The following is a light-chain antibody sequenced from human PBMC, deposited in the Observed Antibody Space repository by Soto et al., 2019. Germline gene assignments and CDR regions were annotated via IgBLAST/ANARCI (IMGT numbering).Light chain of an antibody. V-gene: IGLV2-14*01. J-gene: IGLJ1*01. CDR2: DVS. CDR3: SSYTCSSTLVYV. CDR1: SSDVVGYNY. Sequence: QSALTQPASVSGSPGQSITISCTGTSSDVVGYNYVSWYQQHPGKAPKLMIYDVSNRPSGVSNRFSGSKSGNTASLTISGLQAEDEADYYCSSYTCSSTLVYVFGTGTKLTVL.